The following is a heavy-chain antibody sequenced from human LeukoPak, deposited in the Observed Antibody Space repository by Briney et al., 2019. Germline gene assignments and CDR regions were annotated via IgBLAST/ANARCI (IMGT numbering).Heavy chain of an antibody. V-gene: IGHV3-30*02. J-gene: IGHJ3*02. CDR2: IQFDGSKT. CDR1: GFTFRNYG. Sequence: GGSLRLSCAASGFTFRNYGVHWVRQAPGKGLEWVAFIQFDGSKTYYTDSVKGRFTISRDNSKNTLYLQMSSLRAEDTAVYYCAKDQRTSVTTGGVSSFDIWGQGTMVTVSS. D-gene: IGHD4-17*01. CDR3: AKDQRTSVTTGGVSSFDI.